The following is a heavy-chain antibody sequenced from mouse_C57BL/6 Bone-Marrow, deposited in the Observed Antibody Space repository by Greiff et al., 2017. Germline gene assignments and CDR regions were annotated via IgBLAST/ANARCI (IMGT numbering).Heavy chain of an antibody. D-gene: IGHD1-1*01. Sequence: EVKLVESGGGLVKPGGSLKLSCAASGFTFSSYAMSWVRQTPEKRLEWVATLSDGGSYTYYPDNVKGRFTISRDNAKNNLYLQMSHLKSEDTAMYYCAREITTVLGDYWGQGTTLTVSS. CDR3: AREITTVLGDY. V-gene: IGHV5-4*03. CDR1: GFTFSSYA. CDR2: LSDGGSYT. J-gene: IGHJ2*01.